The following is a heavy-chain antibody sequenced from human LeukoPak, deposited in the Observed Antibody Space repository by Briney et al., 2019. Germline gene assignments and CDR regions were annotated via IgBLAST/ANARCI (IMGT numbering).Heavy chain of an antibody. J-gene: IGHJ4*02. CDR3: ASGSTSCGYRLAY. V-gene: IGHV3-53*01. Sequence: GGSLRLSCAVSGFTVSSNYMSWVRQAPGKGLEWVSVIYSGDRTNYADSVKGRFTISRDNSKNTLYLQMNSLRVEDTAVYYCASGSTSCGYRLAYWGQGTLVTVSS. CDR2: IYSGDRT. CDR1: GFTVSSNY. D-gene: IGHD3-22*01.